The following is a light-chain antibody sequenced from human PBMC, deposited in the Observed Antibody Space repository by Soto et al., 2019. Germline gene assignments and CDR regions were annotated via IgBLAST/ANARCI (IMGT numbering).Light chain of an antibody. J-gene: IGKJ1*01. CDR1: QSISSY. Sequence: DIQMTQSPSSLSAYEGDRVTITCRASQSISSYLNWYQQKPGKAPKLLIYAASSLQSGVPSRFSGSGSGTDFTLTISSLQPEDFATYYCQQSYSTLTWTFGQGTKVEIK. CDR2: AAS. CDR3: QQSYSTLTWT. V-gene: IGKV1-39*01.